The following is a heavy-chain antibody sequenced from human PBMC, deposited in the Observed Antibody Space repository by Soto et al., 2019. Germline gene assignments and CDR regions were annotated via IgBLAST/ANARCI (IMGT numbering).Heavy chain of an antibody. Sequence: SGPTLVNPTETLTLTCIVSGFSLSNPRMGVTWIRQSPGKALEWLAHIFSYDEKSFRTSLKTRVSISQDTSQGQVVLTMTNMDHVDTVRSYCARIDRVERGPGYTSCQNPYSYGLDLWAQGTLVTVSS. CDR2: IFSYDEK. J-gene: IGHJ6*02. CDR1: GFSLSNPRMG. D-gene: IGHD5-18*01. CDR3: ARIDRVERGPGYTSCQNPYSYGLDL. V-gene: IGHV2-26*01.